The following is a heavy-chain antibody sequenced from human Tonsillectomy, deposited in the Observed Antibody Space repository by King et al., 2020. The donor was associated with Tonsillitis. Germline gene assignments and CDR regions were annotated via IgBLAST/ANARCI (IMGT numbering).Heavy chain of an antibody. V-gene: IGHV3-23*04. CDR2: ITGSGANV. CDR3: EKGVGALWYFGL. D-gene: IGHD1-26*01. CDR1: GLMFNTYA. J-gene: IGHJ2*01. Sequence: VQLVESGGDLVQPGGSLRLSCAVSGLMFNTYAMSWVRQAPGKGLEWVSGITGSGANVYYAESVKGRFTISRDNSKNTLYLQMNSLGAEDTAVYYCEKGVGALWYFGLWGRGTLVTVSS.